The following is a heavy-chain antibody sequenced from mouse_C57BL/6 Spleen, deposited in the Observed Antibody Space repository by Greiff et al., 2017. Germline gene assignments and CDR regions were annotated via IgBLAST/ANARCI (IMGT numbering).Heavy chain of an antibody. CDR3: SYSGSSYDFDY. V-gene: IGHV1-64*01. J-gene: IGHJ2*01. Sequence: QVQLQQPGAELVKPGASVKLSCKASGYTFTSYWMHWVKQRPGQGLEWIGMIHPNSGSTNYNEKFKSKATLTVDKSSSTAYMQLSSLTSEDSAVYYCSYSGSSYDFDYWGQGTTLTVSS. CDR2: IHPNSGST. D-gene: IGHD1-1*01. CDR1: GYTFTSYW.